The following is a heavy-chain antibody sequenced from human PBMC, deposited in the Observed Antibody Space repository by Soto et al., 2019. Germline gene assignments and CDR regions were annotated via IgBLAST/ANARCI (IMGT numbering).Heavy chain of an antibody. Sequence: EVQLVESGGGLVKPGGSLRLSCAASGFTFSNAWMSWVRQAPGKGLEWVGRIKSKTDGGTTDYAAPVKGRFTILRDDSKNTLYLKMNSLNTEDPAVYFCTTGTYYYGSGSYYKRFWFDPWGKGTLVTVSS. CDR2: IKSKTDGGTT. CDR1: GFTFSNAW. D-gene: IGHD3-10*01. J-gene: IGHJ5*02. CDR3: TTGTYYYGSGSYYKRFWFDP. V-gene: IGHV3-15*01.